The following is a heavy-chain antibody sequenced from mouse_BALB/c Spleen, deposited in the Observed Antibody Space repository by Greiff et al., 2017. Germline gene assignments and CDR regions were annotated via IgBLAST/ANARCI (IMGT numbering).Heavy chain of an antibody. D-gene: IGHD2-4*01. CDR2: ISDGGSYT. V-gene: IGHV5-4*02. J-gene: IGHJ3*01. Sequence: EVHLVESGGGLVKPGGSLKLSCAASGFTFSDYYMYWVRQTPEKRLEWVATISDGGSYTYYPDSVKGRFTISRDNAKNNLYLQMSSLKSEDTAMYYCARDFYDDDSWFAYWGQGTLVTVSA. CDR1: GFTFSDYY. CDR3: ARDFYDDDSWFAY.